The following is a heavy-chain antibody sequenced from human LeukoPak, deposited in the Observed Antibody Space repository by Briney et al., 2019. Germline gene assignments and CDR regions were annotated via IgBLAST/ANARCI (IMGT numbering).Heavy chain of an antibody. CDR1: GLTFDNFA. V-gene: IGHV3-9*01. CDR3: AKDIRRFSSSSWYCAFDY. Sequence: GGSWKSSWQPSGLTFDNFASTWSRQLQGKALSWAPGISWNSGSIGYADSVKGRFTISRDNAKNSLYLQMNSLRAEDTALYYCAKDIRRFSSSSWYCAFDYWGQGTLVTVSS. CDR2: ISWNSGSI. J-gene: IGHJ4*02. D-gene: IGHD6-13*01.